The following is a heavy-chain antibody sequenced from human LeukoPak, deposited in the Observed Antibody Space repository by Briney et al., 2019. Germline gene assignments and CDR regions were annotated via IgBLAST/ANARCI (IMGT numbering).Heavy chain of an antibody. J-gene: IGHJ4*02. CDR2: IWYDGSNK. CDR3: AKSSGGYGPLDS. CDR1: GFTFSSYG. D-gene: IGHD5-18*01. V-gene: IGHV3-33*06. Sequence: GGSLRLSCAPSGFTFSSYGMHWVRQAPGKGLEWVAVIWYDGSNKYYADSVKGRFTISRDNSKNTLYLQMNSLRAEDTAVYYCAKSSGGYGPLDSWGQGTLVTVSS.